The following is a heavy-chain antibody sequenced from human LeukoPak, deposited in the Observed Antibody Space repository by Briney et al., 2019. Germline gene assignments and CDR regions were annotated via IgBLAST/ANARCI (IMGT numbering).Heavy chain of an antibody. CDR1: GFTVSRNY. V-gene: IGHV3-53*01. J-gene: IGHJ4*02. Sequence: GGSLRLSCAASGFTVSRNYMLWVRQAPGKGLEWVSLIFSNGDTHYADSVNGQYTISRANSKNTVSLRMNSLRVEDTAMYYCTRDQMNDWGQGTLVTRSS. CDR3: TRDQMND. D-gene: IGHD1-1*01. CDR2: IFSNGDT.